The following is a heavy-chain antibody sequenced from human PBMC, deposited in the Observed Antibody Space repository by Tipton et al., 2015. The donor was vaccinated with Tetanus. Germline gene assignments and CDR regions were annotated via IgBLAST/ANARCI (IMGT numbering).Heavy chain of an antibody. CDR1: GFTFSSYW. J-gene: IGHJ4*02. CDR2: INSDGSST. V-gene: IGHV3-74*01. CDR3: ARDGLDTAMVSDFDY. Sequence: SLRLSCAASGFTFSSYWMHWVRQAPGKGLVWVSRINSDGSSTSYADSVKGRFTISRDNAKNTLYLQMNSLRAEDTAVYYCARDGLDTAMVSDFDYWGQGTLVTVS. D-gene: IGHD5-18*01.